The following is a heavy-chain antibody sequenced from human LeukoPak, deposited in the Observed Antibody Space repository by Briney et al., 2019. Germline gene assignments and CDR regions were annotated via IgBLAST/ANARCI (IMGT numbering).Heavy chain of an antibody. CDR2: ISGSGGST. J-gene: IGHJ5*02. Sequence: PGGSLRLSCAASGFTFSSYAMSWVRQAPGKGLEWVSAISGSGGSTYYADSVKGRFTISRDNSKNTLYLQMNSLRAEDTAVYYCAKDGAESGIVVVPAADNWFDPWGQGTLVTVSS. D-gene: IGHD2-2*01. CDR1: GFTFSSYA. CDR3: AKDGAESGIVVVPAADNWFDP. V-gene: IGHV3-23*01.